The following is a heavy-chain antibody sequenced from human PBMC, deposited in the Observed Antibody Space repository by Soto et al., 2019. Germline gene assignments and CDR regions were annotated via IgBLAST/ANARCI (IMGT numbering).Heavy chain of an antibody. CDR2: IYYSGST. Sequence: SATLSLTCTVSGASISRYYWSWIPQPPGQGLEWIGYIYYSGSTNYNPSLKSRATISVDTSKNQFSLNLSSVTAADTAVYYCARDRRYCSGGSCSADDAFDIWGQGTMVT. D-gene: IGHD2-15*01. CDR1: GASISRYY. V-gene: IGHV4-59*01. J-gene: IGHJ3*02. CDR3: ARDRRYCSGGSCSADDAFDI.